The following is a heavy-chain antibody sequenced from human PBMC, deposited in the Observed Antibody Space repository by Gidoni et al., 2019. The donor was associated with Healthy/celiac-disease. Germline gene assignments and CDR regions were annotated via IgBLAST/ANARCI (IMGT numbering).Heavy chain of an antibody. CDR2: IYYSGST. Sequence: QLQLQESGPGLVKPSETLSLTCTVSGGSISSSSYYWGWIRQPPGKGLEWIGSIYYSGSTYHNPSLKSRVTISVDTSKNQFSLKLSSVTAADTAVYYCARHIVVAARYFDYWGQGTLVTVSS. CDR1: GGSISSSSYY. V-gene: IGHV4-39*01. CDR3: ARHIVVAARYFDY. J-gene: IGHJ4*02. D-gene: IGHD6-6*01.